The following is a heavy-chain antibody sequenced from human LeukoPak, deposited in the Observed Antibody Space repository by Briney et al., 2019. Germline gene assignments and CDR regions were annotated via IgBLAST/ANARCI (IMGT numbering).Heavy chain of an antibody. J-gene: IGHJ4*02. CDR3: AREMEYYDFWSGYGTFDY. Sequence: PGGSLGLSCAASGFTFSSYWMSWVRQAPGKGREWVANIKQHGSEKYYVDSVKGRFTISRDNAKNSLYLQMNSLRAEDTAVYYCAREMEYYDFWSGYGTFDYWGQGTLVTVSS. CDR1: GFTFSSYW. CDR2: IKQHGSEK. D-gene: IGHD3-3*01. V-gene: IGHV3-7*01.